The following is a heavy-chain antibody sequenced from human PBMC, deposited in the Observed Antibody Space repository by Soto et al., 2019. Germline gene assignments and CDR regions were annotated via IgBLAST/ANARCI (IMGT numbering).Heavy chain of an antibody. CDR2: IYPGDSDT. CDR1: GYSFTSYW. Sequence: GESLKISCKGSGYSFTSYWIGWVRQMPGKGLEWMGIIYPGDSDTRYSPSFQGQVTISADKSISTAYLQWSSLKASDTAMYYCASQSSYYYDSSGYYYGDAFDIWGQGTMVTGSS. D-gene: IGHD3-22*01. V-gene: IGHV5-51*01. J-gene: IGHJ3*02. CDR3: ASQSSYYYDSSGYYYGDAFDI.